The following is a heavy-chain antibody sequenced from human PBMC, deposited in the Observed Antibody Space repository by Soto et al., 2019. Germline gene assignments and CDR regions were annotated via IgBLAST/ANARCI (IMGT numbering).Heavy chain of an antibody. CDR3: AREGAARYTYYYGTDV. CDR2: IYYSGTT. J-gene: IGHJ6*02. D-gene: IGHD2-2*02. V-gene: IGHV4-39*07. Sequence: SETLSLTCTVSGGSISSSSYYWGWIRQPPGKGLEWIGTIYYSGTTNYNPSLKSRVTISVDTSKNQFSLKLNSMTAADTAVYYCAREGAARYTYYYGTDVWGQGTTVTVSS. CDR1: GGSISSSSYY.